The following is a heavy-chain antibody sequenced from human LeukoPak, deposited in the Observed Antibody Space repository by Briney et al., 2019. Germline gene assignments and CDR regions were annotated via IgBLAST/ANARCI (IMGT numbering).Heavy chain of an antibody. CDR3: ARSTGWLQPFDY. CDR1: GGSISSSGYY. D-gene: IGHD5-24*01. CDR2: IYYSGST. Sequence: KPSETLSLTCTVSGGSISSSGYYWGWIRQPPGKGLEWIASIYYSGSTYYNPSLKSRVTISVDTSKNQLSLKLSSLTAADTAVYYCARSTGWLQPFDYWGQGTLVTVSS. V-gene: IGHV4-39*01. J-gene: IGHJ4*02.